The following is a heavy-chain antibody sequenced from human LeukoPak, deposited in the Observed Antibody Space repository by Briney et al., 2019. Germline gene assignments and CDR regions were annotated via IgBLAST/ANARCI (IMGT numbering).Heavy chain of an antibody. D-gene: IGHD6-19*01. CDR3: AREPAVAGIAFDP. CDR2: INPNSGGT. Sequence: GASVKASCKASGYTFTGYYMHWVRQAPGQGLEWMGWINPNSGGTNYAQKFQGRVTMTRDTSISTAYMELSRLRSDDTAVYYCAREPAVAGIAFDPWGQGTLVTVSS. CDR1: GYTFTGYY. J-gene: IGHJ5*02. V-gene: IGHV1-2*02.